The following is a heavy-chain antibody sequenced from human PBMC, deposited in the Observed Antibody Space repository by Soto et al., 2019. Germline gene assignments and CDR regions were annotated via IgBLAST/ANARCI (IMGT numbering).Heavy chain of an antibody. D-gene: IGHD2-2*01. Sequence: QVQLVESGGGVVQPGRSLRLSCAASGFTFSSYGMHWVRQAPGKGLEWVAIISYDGSKKYYADSVKGRFTISRDNSENTLYLQMNSLGGEDTAVNYCGKDTGDCSCTSCKPGNNWFGPWGRGTLVTVFS. V-gene: IGHV3-30*18. J-gene: IGHJ5*02. CDR2: ISYDGSKK. CDR3: GKDTGDCSCTSCKPGNNWFGP. CDR1: GFTFSSYG.